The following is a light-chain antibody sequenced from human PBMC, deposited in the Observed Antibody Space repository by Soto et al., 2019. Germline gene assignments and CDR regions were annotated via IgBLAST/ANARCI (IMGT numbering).Light chain of an antibody. J-gene: IGKJ1*01. CDR1: HDVFGN. V-gene: IGKV3-15*01. Sequence: SHDVFGNIAWYQQKPGQSLRLILYGVCSRATGTPDKVRGSASGTYFTLTLTSLQSEFFAVYYCQYYNKCPYWTFGRGTEVDI. CDR2: GVC. CDR3: QYYNKCPYWT.